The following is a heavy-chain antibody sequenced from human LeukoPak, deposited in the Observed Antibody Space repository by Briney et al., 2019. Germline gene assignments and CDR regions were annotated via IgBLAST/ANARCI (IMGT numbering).Heavy chain of an antibody. D-gene: IGHD5-24*01. Sequence: VESLKISCKGSGYSFTSYWIGWVRQMPGKGLEWMGIIYSGDSDTRYSPSFPGQVTTSADKSISPAYLQWSSLKAWDTAMYYCARLGEMATSTKPSDGFDIWGQGTMVTVSS. CDR3: ARLGEMATSTKPSDGFDI. CDR1: GYSFTSYW. V-gene: IGHV5-51*01. J-gene: IGHJ3*02. CDR2: IYSGDSDT.